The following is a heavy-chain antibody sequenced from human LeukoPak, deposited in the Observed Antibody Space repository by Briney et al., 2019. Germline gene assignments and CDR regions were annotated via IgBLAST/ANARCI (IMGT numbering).Heavy chain of an antibody. CDR2: ISSSSSYI. V-gene: IGHV3-21*01. Sequence: GGSLRLSCAASGFTFSSYSMNWVRQAPGKGLEWVSSISSSSSYIYYADSVKGQFTISRDNAKNSLYLQMNSLRAEDTAVYYCARDRKYDGVDYWGQGTLVTVSS. D-gene: IGHD2-8*01. CDR3: ARDRKYDGVDY. J-gene: IGHJ4*02. CDR1: GFTFSSYS.